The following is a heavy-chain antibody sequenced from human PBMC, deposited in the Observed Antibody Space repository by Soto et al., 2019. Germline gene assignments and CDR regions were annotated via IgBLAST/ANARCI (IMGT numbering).Heavy chain of an antibody. D-gene: IGHD2-15*01. CDR1: GGSFSCYY. CDR2: INHSGST. CDR3: ARDIVVVVAASSSHNYYYGMDV. J-gene: IGHJ6*02. Sequence: SQTLSRTWAVYGGSFSCYYWSWIRQPPGKGLEWIGEINHSGSTNYNPSLKSRVTISVDTSKNQFSLRLSSVTAADTAVYYCARDIVVVVAASSSHNYYYGMDVWGQGTTVTVSS. V-gene: IGHV4-34*01.